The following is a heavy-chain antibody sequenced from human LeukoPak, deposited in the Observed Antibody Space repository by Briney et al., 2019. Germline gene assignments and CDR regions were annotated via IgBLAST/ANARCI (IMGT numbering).Heavy chain of an antibody. V-gene: IGHV4-34*01. J-gene: IGHJ4*02. D-gene: IGHD2-15*01. CDR1: GGSFSGYY. CDR3: ARAHDSPFDY. CDR2: INHSGST. Sequence: SETLSLTCAVYGGSFSGYYWSWIRQPPGKGLEWIGEINHSGSTNYNPSLKSRVTISVDTSKNQFSLKLSSVTAADTAVYYCARAHDSPFDYWGQGTLATVSS.